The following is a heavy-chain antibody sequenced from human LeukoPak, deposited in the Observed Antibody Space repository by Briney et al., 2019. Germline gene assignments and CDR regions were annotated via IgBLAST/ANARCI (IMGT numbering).Heavy chain of an antibody. V-gene: IGHV1-69*04. Sequence: SVKVSCKASGGTFSSYAISWVRQAPGQGLEWMGRIIPIFGIANYAQKFQGRVTITADKSTSTAYMELSSLRSEDTAVYYCASSYATLGYCSGGSCYGNWGQGTLVTVSS. J-gene: IGHJ4*02. CDR3: ASSYATLGYCSGGSCYGN. CDR1: GGTFSSYA. D-gene: IGHD2-15*01. CDR2: IIPIFGIA.